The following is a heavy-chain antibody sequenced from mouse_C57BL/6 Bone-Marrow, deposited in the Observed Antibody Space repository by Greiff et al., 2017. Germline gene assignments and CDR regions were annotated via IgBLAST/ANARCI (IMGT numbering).Heavy chain of an antibody. D-gene: IGHD1-1*01. V-gene: IGHV1-64*01. CDR2: IHPNSGST. CDR1: GYTFTSYW. Sequence: QVQLQQPGAELVKPGASVKLSCKASGYTFTSYWMHWVKQRPGQGLEWIGMIHPNSGSTNYNEKFKSKATLTVDKSSSTAYMQLSSLTSEDSAVXYCARPPYYYGSSYRAYGGQGTLVTVSA. CDR3: ARPPYYYGSSYRAY. J-gene: IGHJ3*01.